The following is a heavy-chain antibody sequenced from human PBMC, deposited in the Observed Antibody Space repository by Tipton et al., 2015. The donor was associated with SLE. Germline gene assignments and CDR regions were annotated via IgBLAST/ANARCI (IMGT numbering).Heavy chain of an antibody. Sequence: SLRLSCAASGFTFSSYGMHWVRQAPGKGLEWVAVIWYDGSNKYYADSVKGRFTISRDNSKNTLYLQMNSLRAEDTAVYYCARDPRGGGAGSMDYWGQGTLVTVSS. CDR3: ARDPRGGGAGSMDY. CDR2: IWYDGSNK. CDR1: GFTFSSYG. V-gene: IGHV3-33*01. D-gene: IGHD3-16*01. J-gene: IGHJ4*02.